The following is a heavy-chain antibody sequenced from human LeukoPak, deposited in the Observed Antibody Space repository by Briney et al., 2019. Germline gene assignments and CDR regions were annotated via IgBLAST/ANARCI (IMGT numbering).Heavy chain of an antibody. CDR3: ARGGVKPPYYYMDV. V-gene: IGHV1-2*02. J-gene: IGHJ6*03. CDR1: GYTFTSYD. D-gene: IGHD4-23*01. CDR2: INPNSGGT. Sequence: ASVKVSCKASGYTFTSYDINWVRQAPGQGLEWMGWINPNSGGTNYAQKFQGRVTMTRDTSISTAYMELSRLRSDDTAVYYCARGGVKPPYYYMDVWGKGTTVTVSS.